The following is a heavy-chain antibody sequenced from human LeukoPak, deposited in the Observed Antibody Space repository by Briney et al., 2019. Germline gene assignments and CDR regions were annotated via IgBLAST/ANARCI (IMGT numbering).Heavy chain of an antibody. CDR2: INLSGGST. J-gene: IGHJ2*01. D-gene: IGHD2-21*02. CDR1: GYTSTSYY. V-gene: IGHV1-46*01. Sequence: GSVTVSCQASGYTSTSYYMHWGRHAPRQGLEWMGLINLSGGSTNYAQKFQGRVTMNRDTSESTVYMKLSSLRSEDTAVYYCARDRGSKRVAYCGGDWYIGYFDLWGRGTLVTVSS. CDR3: ARDRGSKRVAYCGGDWYIGYFDL.